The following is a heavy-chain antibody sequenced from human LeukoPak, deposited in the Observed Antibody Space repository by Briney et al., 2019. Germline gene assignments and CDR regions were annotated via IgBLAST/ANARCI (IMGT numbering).Heavy chain of an antibody. Sequence: SSETLSLTCTVSGGSISSYYWSWLRQPPRKGLGWIGYIYYSGSTNYSPSLKSRVTISVDTSKNQFSLKLSSVTAADTAVYYCASVVANAYYYYYYMDVWGKGTTVTVSS. V-gene: IGHV4-59*01. D-gene: IGHD2-15*01. CDR2: IYYSGST. J-gene: IGHJ6*03. CDR1: GGSISSYY. CDR3: ASVVANAYYYYYYMDV.